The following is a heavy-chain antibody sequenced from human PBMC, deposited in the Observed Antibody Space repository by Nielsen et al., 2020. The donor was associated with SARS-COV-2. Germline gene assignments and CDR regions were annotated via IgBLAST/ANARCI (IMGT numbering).Heavy chain of an antibody. D-gene: IGHD2-15*01. CDR3: ARARWRMYYFDY. J-gene: IGHJ4*02. CDR1: GFTFSSYS. V-gene: IGHV3-21*04. Sequence: GESLKISCAASGFTFSSYSMNWVRQAPGKGLEWVSSISSSSSYIYYADSVKGRFTISRDNAKNSLYLQMNSLRAEDTAVYYCARARWRMYYFDYWGQGTLVTVSS. CDR2: ISSSSSYI.